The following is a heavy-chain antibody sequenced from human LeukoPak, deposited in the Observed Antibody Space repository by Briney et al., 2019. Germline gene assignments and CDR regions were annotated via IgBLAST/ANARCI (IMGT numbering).Heavy chain of an antibody. Sequence: ASAKVSCKASGYTFTGYYMHWVRQAPGQGLEWMGWINPNSGGTNYAQKFQGRVTMTRDTSISTAYMELSRLRSDDTAVYYCAREGDLRWLQFFDYWGQGTLVTVSS. J-gene: IGHJ4*02. CDR2: INPNSGGT. D-gene: IGHD5-24*01. CDR3: AREGDLRWLQFFDY. CDR1: GYTFTGYY. V-gene: IGHV1-2*02.